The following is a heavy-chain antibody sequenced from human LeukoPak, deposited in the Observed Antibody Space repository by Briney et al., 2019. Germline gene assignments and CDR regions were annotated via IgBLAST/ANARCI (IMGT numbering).Heavy chain of an antibody. CDR3: AKVDVVLWFGELLRGGFDY. CDR1: GFTFSSYS. V-gene: IGHV3-21*04. CDR2: ISSSSSYI. J-gene: IGHJ4*02. Sequence: KPGGSLRLSCAASGFTFSSYSMNWVRQAPGKGLEWVSSISSSSSYIYYADSVKGRFTISRDNAKNTLYLQMNSLRAEDTAVYYCAKVDVVLWFGELLRGGFDYWGQGTLVTVSS. D-gene: IGHD3-10*01.